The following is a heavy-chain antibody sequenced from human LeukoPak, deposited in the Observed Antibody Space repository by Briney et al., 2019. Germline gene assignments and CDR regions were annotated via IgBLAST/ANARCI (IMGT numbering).Heavy chain of an antibody. Sequence: GGSLRLSCAASGFTFGSYSMNWVRQAPGKGLEWVSSISSSSSYIYYADSVKGRFTISRDNAKNSLYLQMNSLRAEDTAVYYCARDGIGNYAPFDYWGQGTLVTVSS. D-gene: IGHD4-11*01. CDR3: ARDGIGNYAPFDY. J-gene: IGHJ4*02. V-gene: IGHV3-21*01. CDR1: GFTFGSYS. CDR2: ISSSSSYI.